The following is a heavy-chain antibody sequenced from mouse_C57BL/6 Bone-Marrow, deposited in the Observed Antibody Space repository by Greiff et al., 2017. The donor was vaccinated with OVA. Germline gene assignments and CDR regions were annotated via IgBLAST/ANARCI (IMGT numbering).Heavy chain of an antibody. Sequence: VQLQQSGAELVRPGASVTLSCKASGYTFTDYEMHWVKQTPVHGLEWIGAIDPETGGTAYNQKFKGKAILTADKSSSTAYMELRSLTSDDSAVYYCTRYDYEVFAYWGQGTLVTVSA. CDR2: IDPETGGT. CDR3: TRYDYEVFAY. V-gene: IGHV1-15*01. D-gene: IGHD2-4*01. CDR1: GYTFTDYE. J-gene: IGHJ3*01.